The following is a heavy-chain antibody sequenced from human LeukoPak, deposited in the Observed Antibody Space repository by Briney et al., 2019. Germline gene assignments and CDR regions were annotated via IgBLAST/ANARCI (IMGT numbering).Heavy chain of an antibody. CDR3: ARGASAWDV. CDR2: INQDGSEK. Sequence: GGSLRLSCAASGFTFSSYALSWVRQAPGKGLEWVANINQDGSEKYYVDSVKGRFTISRDNAKNSLYLQVNSLRAEDTAVYYCARGASAWDVWGQGTTVTVSS. D-gene: IGHD6-6*01. J-gene: IGHJ6*02. V-gene: IGHV3-7*01. CDR1: GFTFSSYA.